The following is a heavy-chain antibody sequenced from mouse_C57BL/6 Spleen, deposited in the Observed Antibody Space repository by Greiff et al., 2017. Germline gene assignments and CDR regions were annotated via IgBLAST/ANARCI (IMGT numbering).Heavy chain of an antibody. CDR1: GYTFTSYW. D-gene: IGHD2-3*01. V-gene: IGHV1-61*01. CDR3: ARVDDGYFDY. CDR2: IYPSDSET. J-gene: IGHJ2*01. Sequence: QVHVKQPGAELVRPGSSVKLSCKASGYTFTSYWMDWVKQRPGQGLEWIGNIYPSDSETHYNQKFKDKATLTVDKSSSTAYMQLSSLTSEDSAVYYCARVDDGYFDYWGQGTTLTVSS.